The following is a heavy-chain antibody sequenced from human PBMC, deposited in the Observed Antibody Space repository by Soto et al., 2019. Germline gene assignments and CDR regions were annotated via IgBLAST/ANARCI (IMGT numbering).Heavy chain of an antibody. J-gene: IGHJ5*02. Sequence: QGHLVQSGAEVKKPGASVKGSCKASGYIFNNHAMHWVRQAPGQRLEWMGWINAGNGNTYYSQNFKDRVTFTRDTIATTVFMELTSLTSEDTAVYYCARDQSGIGYYVDWFDPWGQGTLVTVSS. V-gene: IGHV1-3*01. D-gene: IGHD3-10*02. CDR2: INAGNGNT. CDR3: ARDQSGIGYYVDWFDP. CDR1: GYIFNNHA.